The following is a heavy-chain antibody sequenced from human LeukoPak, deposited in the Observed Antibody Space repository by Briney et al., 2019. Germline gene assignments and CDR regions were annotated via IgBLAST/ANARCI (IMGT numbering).Heavy chain of an antibody. D-gene: IGHD3-9*01. Sequence: GSLRLSCAASGFTFSSYEMNWVRQAPGKGLEWVSYISSSGSTIYYADSVKGRFTISRDNAKNSLYQQMNSLRAEDTAVYYCARDGGMGYDILTGYYPYWGQGTLVTVSS. V-gene: IGHV3-48*03. CDR3: ARDGGMGYDILTGYYPY. J-gene: IGHJ4*02. CDR2: ISSSGSTI. CDR1: GFTFSSYE.